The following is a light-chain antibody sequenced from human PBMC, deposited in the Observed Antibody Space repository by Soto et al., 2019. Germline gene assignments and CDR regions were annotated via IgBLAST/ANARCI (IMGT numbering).Light chain of an antibody. CDR2: DAS. Sequence: EFVLTQSPGTLSLSPGERATLSCRASQTVRNNYLAWYQQKPGQAPRLLIYDASNRATGIPARFSGSGSATDFTLTISRLEPEDFALYYCQQYGSSPITFGQGTRLEIK. CDR3: QQYGSSPIT. J-gene: IGKJ5*01. V-gene: IGKV3-20*01. CDR1: QTVRNNY.